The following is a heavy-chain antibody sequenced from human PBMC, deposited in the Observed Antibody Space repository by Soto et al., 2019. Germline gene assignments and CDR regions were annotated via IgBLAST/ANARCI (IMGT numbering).Heavy chain of an antibody. CDR1: GGSISSGYYY. Sequence: SETLSLTCTVSGGSISSGYYYWSWIRQPPGKGLEWIGYIYYSGSTYYNPSLKSRVTISVDTSKNQFSLKLSSVTAADTAVYYCASNSYGYIFYDHWGQGTLVTVSS. D-gene: IGHD5-18*01. V-gene: IGHV4-30-4*01. CDR3: ASNSYGYIFYDH. J-gene: IGHJ4*02. CDR2: IYYSGST.